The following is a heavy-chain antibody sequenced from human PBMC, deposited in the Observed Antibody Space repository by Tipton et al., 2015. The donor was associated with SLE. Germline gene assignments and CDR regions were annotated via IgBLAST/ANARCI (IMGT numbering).Heavy chain of an antibody. D-gene: IGHD3-10*01. CDR2: ISYSGST. V-gene: IGHV4-39*07. J-gene: IGHJ5*02. CDR3: ARGEGYYGSGSYQGWFDP. Sequence: TLSLTCTVSGDSISSSSDYWGWIRQSPGQGLEWIGSISYSGSTNYNPSLKSRVTISVDTSKNQFSLKLDSVTAADTAVYYCARGEGYYGSGSYQGWFDPWGQGTLVTVSS. CDR1: GDSISSSSDY.